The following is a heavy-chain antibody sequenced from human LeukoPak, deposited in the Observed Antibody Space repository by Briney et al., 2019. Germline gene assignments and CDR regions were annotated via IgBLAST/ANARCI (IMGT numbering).Heavy chain of an antibody. D-gene: IGHD3-22*01. CDR2: IYYSGST. V-gene: IGHV4-59*08. CDR1: GGSISGYY. Sequence: KPSETLSLTCTVSGGSISGYYWSWIRQPPGKGLEWIGYIYYSGSTNYNPSLKSRVTISVDTSKNQFSLKLSSVTAADTAVYYCARHTYLYDSSGPSTLDAFDIWGQGTMVTVSS. J-gene: IGHJ3*02. CDR3: ARHTYLYDSSGPSTLDAFDI.